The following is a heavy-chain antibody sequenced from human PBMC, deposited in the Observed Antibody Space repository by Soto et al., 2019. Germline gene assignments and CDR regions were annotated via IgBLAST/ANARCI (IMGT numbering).Heavy chain of an antibody. J-gene: IGHJ6*03. Sequence: PSETLSLTCAVYGGSFSGYYWSWIRQPPGKGLEWIGEINHSGSTNYNPSLKSRVTISVDTSKNQFSLKLSSVTAADTAVYYCARGRDNVVVVAATYYYYYYMDVWGKGTTVTVSS. D-gene: IGHD2-15*01. CDR3: ARGRDNVVVVAATYYYYYYMDV. CDR1: GGSFSGYY. V-gene: IGHV4-34*01. CDR2: INHSGST.